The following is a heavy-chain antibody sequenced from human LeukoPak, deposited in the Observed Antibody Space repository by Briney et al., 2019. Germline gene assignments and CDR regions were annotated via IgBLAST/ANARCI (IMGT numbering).Heavy chain of an antibody. J-gene: IGHJ5*02. V-gene: IGHV1-69*05. D-gene: IGHD3-22*01. CDR3: ARVVHYYDSSGYFNWFDP. CDR2: IIPIFGTA. CDR1: GGTFSSYA. Sequence: SVKVSCKASGGTFSSYAISWVQQAPGQGLEWMGGIIPIFGTANYAQKFQGRVTITTDESTSTAYMELSSLRSEDTAVYYCARVVHYYDSSGYFNWFDPWGQGTLVTVSS.